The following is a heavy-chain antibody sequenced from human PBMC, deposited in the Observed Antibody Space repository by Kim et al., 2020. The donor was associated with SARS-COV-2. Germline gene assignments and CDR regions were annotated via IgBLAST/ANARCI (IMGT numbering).Heavy chain of an antibody. J-gene: IGHJ4*02. CDR3: AKRSLRYYGSGSASFDY. CDR2: IANGDTT. Sequence: GGSLRLSCAASGFTFNSYAMSWVHQAPGKGLEWVSTIANGDTTYYADSVKGRFTISRDISKNTLSLQMNSLRAEDTALYYCAKRSLRYYGSGSASFDYWGQGTLVTVSS. CDR1: GFTFNSYA. V-gene: IGHV3-23*01. D-gene: IGHD3-10*01.